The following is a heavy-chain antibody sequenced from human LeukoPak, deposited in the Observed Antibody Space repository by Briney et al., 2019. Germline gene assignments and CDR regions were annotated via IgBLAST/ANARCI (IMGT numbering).Heavy chain of an antibody. CDR2: FDTDGSKT. CDR3: ARDNGHRYDFLGAKWYFDL. Sequence: GGSLRLSCAASGFTFSNGWVHWVRQAPGKGLLWVSRFDTDGSKTTYADSVKGRFTISRDNARNSLYLQMDSLKVEDTALYYCARDNGHRYDFLGAKWYFDLWGRGTLVSVSS. CDR1: GFTFSNGW. D-gene: IGHD3-3*01. J-gene: IGHJ2*01. V-gene: IGHV3-74*01.